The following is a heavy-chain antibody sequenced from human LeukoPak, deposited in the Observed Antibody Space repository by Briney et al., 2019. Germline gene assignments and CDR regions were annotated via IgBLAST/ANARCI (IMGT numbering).Heavy chain of an antibody. D-gene: IGHD3-9*01. CDR1: GYTFTSFA. Sequence: ASVKVSCKASGYTFTSFAMHWVRQAPGQRLEWMGWINAGNGNTKYSQKFQGRVTITRDTSASTAYMELSSLRSEDTAVYYCARRYYDTLTGYRAWFDPWGQGTLVTVSS. V-gene: IGHV1-3*01. J-gene: IGHJ5*02. CDR2: INAGNGNT. CDR3: ARRYYDTLTGYRAWFDP.